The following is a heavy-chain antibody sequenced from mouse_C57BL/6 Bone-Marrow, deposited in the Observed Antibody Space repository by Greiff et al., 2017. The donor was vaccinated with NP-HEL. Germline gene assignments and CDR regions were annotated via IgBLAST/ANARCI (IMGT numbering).Heavy chain of an antibody. J-gene: IGHJ2*01. CDR2: IDPSDSYT. V-gene: IGHV1-50*01. D-gene: IGHD1-1*01. Sequence: VQLQQPGAELVKPGASVKLSCKASGYTFTSYWMQWVKQRPGQGLEWIGEIDPSDSYTNYNQKFKGKATLTVDTSSSTAYMQLSSLTSEDSAVYYCARGGGSSHFDYWGQGTTLTVSS. CDR1: GYTFTSYW. CDR3: ARGGGSSHFDY.